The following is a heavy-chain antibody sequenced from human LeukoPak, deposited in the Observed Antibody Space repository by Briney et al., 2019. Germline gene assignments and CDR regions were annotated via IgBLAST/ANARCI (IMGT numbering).Heavy chain of an antibody. CDR2: IKQDGSEK. Sequence: PGGSLRLSCAASGFTFSSYWMSWVRQAPGKGLEWVANIKQDGSEKYYVDSVKGRFTISRDNAKNSLYLQTNSLRAEDTAVYYCARYTVLLWFGDLFDSFDHWGQGTLVTVSS. CDR1: GFTFSSYW. CDR3: ARYTVLLWFGDLFDSFDH. J-gene: IGHJ4*02. D-gene: IGHD3-10*01. V-gene: IGHV3-7*03.